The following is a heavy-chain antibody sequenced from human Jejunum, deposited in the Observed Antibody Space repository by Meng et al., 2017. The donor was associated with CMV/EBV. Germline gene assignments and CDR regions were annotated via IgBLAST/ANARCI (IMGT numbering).Heavy chain of an antibody. CDR3: ARVEVGITSGDY. CDR2: ISAYNGNT. J-gene: IGHJ4*02. D-gene: IGHD1-26*01. CDR1: GFTFPNYG. V-gene: IGHV1-18*01. Sequence: QAQLVQSGGEVKKPCASLKVSCKASGFTFPNYGITWVRQAPGQGLEWMGWISAYNGNTNYAQTLQGRVTMTTDTSTSTAYMELRSLRSDDTAVYYCARVEVGITSGDYWGQGTLVTVSS.